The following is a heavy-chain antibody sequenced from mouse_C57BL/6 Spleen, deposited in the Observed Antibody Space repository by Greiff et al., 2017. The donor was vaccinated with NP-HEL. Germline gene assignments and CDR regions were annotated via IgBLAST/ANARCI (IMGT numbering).Heavy chain of an antibody. J-gene: IGHJ4*01. CDR3: ARQCSSGHAMDY. V-gene: IGHV5-6*01. CDR1: GFTFSSYG. CDR2: ISSGGSYT. Sequence: EVMLVESGGDLVKPGGSLKLSCAASGFTFSSYGMSWVRQTPDKRLEWVATISSGGSYTYYPDSVKGRFTISRDNAKNTRYLQMSSLKVEYTAMYDCARQCSSGHAMDYWGQGTSVTVSS. D-gene: IGHD3-2*02.